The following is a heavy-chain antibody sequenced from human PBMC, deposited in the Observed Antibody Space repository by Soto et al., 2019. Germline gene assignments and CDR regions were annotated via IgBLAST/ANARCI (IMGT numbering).Heavy chain of an antibody. V-gene: IGHV1-69*01. J-gene: IGHJ5*02. CDR2: IIPIFGTA. CDR1: GGTFSSYA. Sequence: QVQLVQSGAEVKKPGSSVKVSCKASGGTFSSYAISWVRQAPGQGLEWMGGIIPIFGTANYAQNFQGRVRITADESTSTAYMELSSLRTEDTAVYYCARDRDITMVRGVIITNWFDPWGQGSLVTVSS. CDR3: ARDRDITMVRGVIITNWFDP. D-gene: IGHD3-10*01.